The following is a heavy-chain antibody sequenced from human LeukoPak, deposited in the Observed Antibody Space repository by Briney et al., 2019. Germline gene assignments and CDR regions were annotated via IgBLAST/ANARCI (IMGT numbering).Heavy chain of an antibody. CDR3: AREPGGYSYGFDY. V-gene: IGHV1-2*02. CDR1: GYTFTSYY. J-gene: IGHJ4*02. CDR2: INPNSGGT. Sequence: GASVKVSCKASGYTFTSYYMHWVRQAPGQGLEWMGWINPNSGGTNYAQKFQGRVTMTRDTSISTAYMELSRLRSDDTAVYYCAREPGGYSYGFDYWGQGTLVTVSS. D-gene: IGHD5-18*01.